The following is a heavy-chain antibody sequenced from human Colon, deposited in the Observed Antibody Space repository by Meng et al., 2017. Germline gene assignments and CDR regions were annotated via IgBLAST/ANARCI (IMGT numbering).Heavy chain of an antibody. Sequence: SGPTLVKPTQTLTLTCTFSGFSLSTNAMRVSWIRQPPGKALEWLARIDWDDDKFYSRSLRSRLTISKDTSKNQVVLTMTNVDPMDTATYYCARTFHTSSSHFAYWGQGNPVNVSS. J-gene: IGHJ4*01. CDR2: IDWDDDK. CDR1: GFSLSTNAMR. V-gene: IGHV2-70*04. CDR3: ARTFHTSSSHFAY. D-gene: IGHD6-6*01.